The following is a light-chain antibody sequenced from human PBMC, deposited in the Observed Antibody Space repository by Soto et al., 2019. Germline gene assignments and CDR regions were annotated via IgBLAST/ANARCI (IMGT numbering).Light chain of an antibody. CDR1: IYNIGTSS. V-gene: IGLV1-44*01. Sequence: QSVLTQPHSASGTPGLRVTISCSGSIYNIGTSSVHWFQQLPGTAPKLLISNTNQRPSGVPERFSGSKSCTSASLAISGIQSDDEADYYCVAWDDSLNGHVFGTGTQLTVL. CDR3: VAWDDSLNGHV. J-gene: IGLJ1*01. CDR2: NTN.